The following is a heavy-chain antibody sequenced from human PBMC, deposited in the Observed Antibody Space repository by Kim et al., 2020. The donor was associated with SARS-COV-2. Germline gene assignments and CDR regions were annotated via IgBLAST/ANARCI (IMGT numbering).Heavy chain of an antibody. J-gene: IGHJ4*02. Sequence: ASVKVSCKASGYTFTTYAMCWLRQAPGQGLEFMGWINSNTGNPTYAQGFTGRFVFSVDTSVRTAYLEINSLKVEDTAVYYCARDVSTSGSFPLEYWGQGTLVTVSS. V-gene: IGHV7-4-1*02. CDR3: ARDVSTSGSFPLEY. CDR2: INSNTGNP. CDR1: GYTFTTYA. D-gene: IGHD3-10*01.